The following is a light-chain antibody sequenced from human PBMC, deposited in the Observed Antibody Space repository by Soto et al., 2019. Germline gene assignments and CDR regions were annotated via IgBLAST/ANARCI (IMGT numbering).Light chain of an antibody. V-gene: IGKV3-15*01. CDR2: GAS. J-gene: IGKJ2*01. Sequence: EKVMTQSPATLSVSPGERATLSCSASQSVSSNLAWYQQKPGQAPRLLIYGASTRATCIPARFSGSGSGTVFTLTISSLQSEDFAVYYCQQYNNWPPYTFVQWTKLDIK. CDR1: QSVSSN. CDR3: QQYNNWPPYT.